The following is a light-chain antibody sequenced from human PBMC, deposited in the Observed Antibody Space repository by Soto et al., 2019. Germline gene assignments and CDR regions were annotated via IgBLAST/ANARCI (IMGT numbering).Light chain of an antibody. V-gene: IGKV3-20*01. J-gene: IGKJ1*01. Sequence: ENVLTQSPGTLSLSPGERATLSCRASQSVGSYLGWYQKKPGQAPRLLNYGASNRATGIPDRFSGSGSGTDFTLTISRLEPEDFAVYYCQHYGGPPPWTFGQGTKVEIK. CDR3: QHYGGPPPWT. CDR1: QSVGSY. CDR2: GAS.